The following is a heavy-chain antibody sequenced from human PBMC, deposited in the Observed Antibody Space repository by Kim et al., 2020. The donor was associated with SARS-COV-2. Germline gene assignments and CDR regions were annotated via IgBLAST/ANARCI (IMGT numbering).Heavy chain of an antibody. CDR3: ARVGYDYVWGSYRDYYYYYDMDV. Sequence: GGSLRLSCAASGFTFSDYYMSWIRQAPGKGLEWVSYISSSSSYTNYADYVKGRFTISRDNAKNSLYLQMNSLRAEDTAVYYCARVGYDYVWGSYRDYYYYYDMDVWGKRTTVTVSS. CDR2: ISSSSSYT. J-gene: IGHJ6*04. CDR1: GFTFSDYY. V-gene: IGHV3-11*05. D-gene: IGHD3-16*02.